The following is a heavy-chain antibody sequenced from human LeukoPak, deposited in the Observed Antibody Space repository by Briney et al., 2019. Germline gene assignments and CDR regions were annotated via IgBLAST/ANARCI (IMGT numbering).Heavy chain of an antibody. CDR2: IKHDGSEK. Sequence: GGSLRLSCAASGFTFSSYWMNWVRQAPGKGLEWVANIKHDGSEKYYVDSMKGRFTISRDNAKNSLYLQMNSLRAEDTAVYYCARDRPAYYYDSSGYYYSAFDIWGQGTMVTVSS. D-gene: IGHD3-22*01. CDR3: ARDRPAYYYDSSGYYYSAFDI. V-gene: IGHV3-7*01. J-gene: IGHJ3*02. CDR1: GFTFSSYW.